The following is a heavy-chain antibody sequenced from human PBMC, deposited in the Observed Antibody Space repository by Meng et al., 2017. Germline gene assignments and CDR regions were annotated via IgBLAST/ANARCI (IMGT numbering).Heavy chain of an antibody. J-gene: IGHJ4*02. CDR2: IYHSGST. V-gene: IGHV4-38-2*02. CDR1: GYSISSGYY. Sequence: GSLRLSCTVSGYSISSGYYWGWIRQPPGKGLEWIGSIYHSGSTYYNPSLKSRVTISVDTSKNQFSLKLSSVTAADTAVYYCARDLMTTDIWGQGT. D-gene: IGHD4-17*01. CDR3: ARDLMTTDI.